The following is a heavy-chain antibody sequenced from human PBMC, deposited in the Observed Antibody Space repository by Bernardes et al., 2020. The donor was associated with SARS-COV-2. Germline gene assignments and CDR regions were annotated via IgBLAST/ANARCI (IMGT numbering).Heavy chain of an antibody. V-gene: IGHV4-61*02. Sequence: SETLSLTCTVSGGSVTSGSYYWSWIRQAAGKGLEWIGRIYTTGTTNYNPSLKSRVTISVDRSKNQLSLKLSSVTAADTAVYYCAREGGSAADHYYYGSDVWGQGTTVTVSS. CDR3: AREGGSAADHYYYGSDV. CDR1: GGSVTSGSYY. CDR2: IYTTGTT. J-gene: IGHJ6*02. D-gene: IGHD2-2*01.